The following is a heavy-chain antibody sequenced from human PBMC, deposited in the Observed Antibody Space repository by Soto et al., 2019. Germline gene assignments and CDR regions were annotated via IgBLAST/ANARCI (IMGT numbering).Heavy chain of an antibody. Sequence: EEQLVESGGGLVQPGGSLRLSCAASGFTISTYSMNWVRQAPGEGLEWLTSINHNGGDIYYADSVKGRFPILSDTAHKAGYLQVDRLWLNEPAGDYWSREAVAATSGFCAVDGWGQGTMVTVSS. V-gene: IGHV3-48*01. CDR2: INHNGGDI. CDR3: SREAVAATSGFCAVDG. J-gene: IGHJ3*01. CDR1: GFTISTYS. D-gene: IGHD6-19*01.